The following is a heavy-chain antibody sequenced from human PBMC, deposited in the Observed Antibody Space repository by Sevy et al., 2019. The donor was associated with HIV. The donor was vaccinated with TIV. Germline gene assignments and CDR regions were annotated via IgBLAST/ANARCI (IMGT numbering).Heavy chain of an antibody. CDR3: AGENAWGRGYS. J-gene: IGHJ4*02. Sequence: SETLSLTCTVSGGSITSLYWNWIRQPPGKGLEWIWNINYNGHINYNPSLKSRFTLSLDTSKNQFSLRLSSVTAADTAMYYCAGENAWGRGYSWGQGTLVTVSS. V-gene: IGHV4-59*08. CDR1: GGSITSLY. CDR2: INYNGHI. D-gene: IGHD1-26*01.